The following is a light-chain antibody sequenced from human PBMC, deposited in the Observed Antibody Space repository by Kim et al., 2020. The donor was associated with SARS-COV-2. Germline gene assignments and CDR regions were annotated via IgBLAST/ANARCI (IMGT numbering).Light chain of an antibody. CDR2: AAS. Sequence: SASVGDRVTITCRASQSISSYLNWYQQKPGKAPKLLIYAASSLQSGVPSRFSGSGSGTDFTLTISSLQAEDVAVYYCQQYYTLPLTFGGGTKLEI. V-gene: IGKV1-39*01. CDR1: QSISSY. J-gene: IGKJ4*01. CDR3: QQYYTLPLT.